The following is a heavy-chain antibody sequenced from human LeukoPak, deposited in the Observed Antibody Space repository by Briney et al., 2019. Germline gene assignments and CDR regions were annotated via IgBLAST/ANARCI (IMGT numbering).Heavy chain of an antibody. V-gene: IGHV3-23*01. CDR3: AHGSMYQLDY. CDR2: TSGSGSST. D-gene: IGHD2-2*01. CDR1: GFTFSSYG. J-gene: IGHJ4*02. Sequence: PGGSLRLSCAASGFTFSSYGMTWVRQAPGKGLEWVSGTSGSGSSTYYADSVKGRFTISRDNAKNTLYLQMNSLRAEDTAVYYCAHGSMYQLDYWGQGTLVTVSS.